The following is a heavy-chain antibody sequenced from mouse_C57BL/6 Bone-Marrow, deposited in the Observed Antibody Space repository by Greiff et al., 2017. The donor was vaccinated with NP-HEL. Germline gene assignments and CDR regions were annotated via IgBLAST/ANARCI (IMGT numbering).Heavy chain of an antibody. CDR1: GYAFSSSW. V-gene: IGHV1-82*01. J-gene: IGHJ3*01. Sequence: QVQLKQSGPELVKPGASVKISCKASGYAFSSSWMNWVKQRPGKGLEWIGRIYPGDGDTNYNGKFKGKATLTADKSSSTAYMQLSSLTSEDSAVYFCARRRRLRRWFAYWGQGTLVTVSA. CDR2: IYPGDGDT. CDR3: ARRRRLRRWFAY. D-gene: IGHD2-4*01.